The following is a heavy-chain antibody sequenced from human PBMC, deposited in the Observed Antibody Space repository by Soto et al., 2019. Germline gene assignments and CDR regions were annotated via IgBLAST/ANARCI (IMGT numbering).Heavy chain of an antibody. CDR1: GYTFTSYA. Sequence: ASVKVSCKASGYTFTSYAMHWVRQAPGQRLEWMGWINAGNGNTKYSQKFQGRVTITRDTSASTAYMELSSLRSEDTAVYYCARDKNGGIAVAFFDYWGQGTLVTVSS. J-gene: IGHJ4*02. CDR2: INAGNGNT. CDR3: ARDKNGGIAVAFFDY. D-gene: IGHD6-19*01. V-gene: IGHV1-3*01.